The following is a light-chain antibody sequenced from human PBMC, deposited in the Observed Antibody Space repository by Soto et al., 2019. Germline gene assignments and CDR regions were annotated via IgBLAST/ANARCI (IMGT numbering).Light chain of an antibody. V-gene: IGKV3-20*01. CDR3: QQYGSSPLT. CDR2: GAS. J-gene: IGKJ4*01. Sequence: EIVLTQSPGTLSLSPGERATLSCRASQTVSSNFLAWFQQKPGQAPRFVIYGASSRATGIPDRFSGSWSGTDFTLTINRLEPEDFAVYYCQQYGSSPLTFGGGTKVEIK. CDR1: QTVSSNF.